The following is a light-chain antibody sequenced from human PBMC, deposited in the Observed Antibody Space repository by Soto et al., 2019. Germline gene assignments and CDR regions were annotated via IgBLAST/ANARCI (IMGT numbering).Light chain of an antibody. CDR2: HAS. J-gene: IGKJ1*01. CDR1: QSISNW. Sequence: EIQRTQAPYTLPASVGERATITCRASQSISNWLAWYQQKPGTAPKVLVYHASNLQSGVPSRFSGSGSGTEFTLTISSMQPDDFASYYCQQYNSYSFGQGTKVDI. V-gene: IGKV1-5*01. CDR3: QQYNSYS.